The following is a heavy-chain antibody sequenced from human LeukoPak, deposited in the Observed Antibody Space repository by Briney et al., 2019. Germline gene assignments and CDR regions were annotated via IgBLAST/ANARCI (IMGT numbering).Heavy chain of an antibody. J-gene: IGHJ3*02. Sequence: SETLSLTCAVSGGSISSSNWWSWVRQPPGKGLEWIGEIYHSGSTNYNPSLKSRVTISVDKSKNQFSLKLSSVTAADTAVYYCARAPLGYGGNSGAFDIWGQGTMVTVSS. CDR1: GGSISSSNW. CDR2: IYHSGST. D-gene: IGHD4-23*01. CDR3: ARAPLGYGGNSGAFDI. V-gene: IGHV4-4*02.